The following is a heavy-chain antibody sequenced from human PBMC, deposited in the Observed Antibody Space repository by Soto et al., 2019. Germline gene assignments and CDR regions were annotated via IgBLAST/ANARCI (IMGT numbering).Heavy chain of an antibody. Sequence: GGSLRLSCVASGLIFSSYAMRWVRQAPGKGLEWVAVISYDGSNKYYADSVKGRFTISRDNSKNTLYLQMNSLRAEDTAVYYCAKGRYRFDYWGKGTLVTVSS. CDR3: AKGRYRFDY. V-gene: IGHV3-30*04. D-gene: IGHD2-2*02. CDR2: ISYDGSNK. J-gene: IGHJ4*02. CDR1: GLIFSSYA.